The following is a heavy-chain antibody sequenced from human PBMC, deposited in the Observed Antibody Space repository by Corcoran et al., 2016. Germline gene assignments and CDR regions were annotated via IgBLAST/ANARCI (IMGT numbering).Heavy chain of an antibody. Sequence: QVQLQESGPGLVKPSETLSLTCTVSGGSISSYYWSWIRQPPGKGLEWIGYIYYSGSTNYNPSLKSRVTISVDTSKNQFSLKLSSVTAADTAVYYCARNPRYDVWSGSIGYWGQGTLVTVSS. CDR2: IYYSGST. J-gene: IGHJ4*02. V-gene: IGHV4-59*01. CDR3: ARNPRYDVWSGSIGY. D-gene: IGHD3-3*01. CDR1: GGSISSYY.